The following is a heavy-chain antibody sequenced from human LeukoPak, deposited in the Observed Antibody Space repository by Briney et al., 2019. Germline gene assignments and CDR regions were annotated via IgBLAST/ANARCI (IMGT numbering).Heavy chain of an antibody. J-gene: IGHJ4*02. CDR1: GFSFNVYG. CDR2: ISSGSIYI. V-gene: IGHV3-21*01. Sequence: GESLRLSCAAFGFSFNVYGMSWVRQAPGKGLEWVSSISSGSIYIYYADSVKGRFTISRDNAKNSVFLQMNSLRAEDSAVYFCARGGVQQWLQDYWGQGTLVTVSS. CDR3: ARGGVQQWLQDY. D-gene: IGHD5-18*01.